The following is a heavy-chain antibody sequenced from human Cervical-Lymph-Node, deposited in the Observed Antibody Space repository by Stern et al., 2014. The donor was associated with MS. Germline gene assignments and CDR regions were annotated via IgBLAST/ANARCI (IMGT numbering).Heavy chain of an antibody. V-gene: IGHV1-2*02. CDR2: INPKSGGT. CDR1: GYIFTDYY. Sequence: VQLVESGAEVEKPGASVKVCKASGYIFTDYYLHWVRQAPGQGLEWMGRINPKSGGTSYAQSFQGRVTLTRDTSITTAYMDLSRLTSDDTAVYYCTRALRIADRPSPGGHWFDPWGQGTLVIVSS. J-gene: IGHJ5*02. D-gene: IGHD6-6*01. CDR3: TRALRIADRPSPGGHWFDP.